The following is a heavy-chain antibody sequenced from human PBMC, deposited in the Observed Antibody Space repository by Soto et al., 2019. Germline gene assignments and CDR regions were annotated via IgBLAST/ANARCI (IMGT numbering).Heavy chain of an antibody. CDR3: AAPGGGGGY. Sequence: EVQLVESGGGLIQPGGSLRLSCAVSGFTVSNNYMSWVRQAPGKGLEGVSVIYSGGYTAYGDSVKGRFTISRDNSKNTYYLQKNSLGAPAPAVYFWAAPGGGGGYWGQGTLVTVSS. CDR2: IYSGGYT. J-gene: IGHJ4*02. D-gene: IGHD3-10*01. CDR1: GFTVSNNY. V-gene: IGHV3-53*01.